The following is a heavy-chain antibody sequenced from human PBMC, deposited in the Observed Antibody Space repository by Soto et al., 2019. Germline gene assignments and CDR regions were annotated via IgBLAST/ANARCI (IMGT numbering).Heavy chain of an antibody. D-gene: IGHD6-19*01. Sequence: PGGSLRLSCAASGFTFSIYSMNWVRQAPGKGLEWLSYISSSSSTIYYADSVKGRFTISRDNANNSLYLQMNSLRDEDTAVYYCARGVVTVTGTMNYWGQGTLVTVSS. J-gene: IGHJ4*02. V-gene: IGHV3-48*02. CDR1: GFTFSIYS. CDR3: ARGVVTVTGTMNY. CDR2: ISSSSSTI.